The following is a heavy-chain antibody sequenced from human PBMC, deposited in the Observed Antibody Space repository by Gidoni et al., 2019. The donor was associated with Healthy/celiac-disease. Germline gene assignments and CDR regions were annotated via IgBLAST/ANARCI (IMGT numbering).Heavy chain of an antibody. CDR1: GFTFDDYA. Sequence: EVQLVESGGGLVQPGRSLRLSCAASGFTFDDYAMHWVRQAPGKGLEWVSGISWNSGSIGYADSVKGRFTISRDNAKNSLYLQMNSLRAEDTALYYCAKDRSSSWTEGYFDYWGQGTLVTVSS. D-gene: IGHD6-13*01. CDR3: AKDRSSSWTEGYFDY. V-gene: IGHV3-9*01. CDR2: ISWNSGSI. J-gene: IGHJ4*02.